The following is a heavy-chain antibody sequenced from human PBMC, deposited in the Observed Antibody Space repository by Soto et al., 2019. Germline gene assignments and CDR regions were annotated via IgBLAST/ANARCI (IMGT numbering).Heavy chain of an antibody. J-gene: IGHJ4*02. CDR2: ISYDGYNK. V-gene: IGHV3-30*03. CDR1: EFTFSNYA. D-gene: IGHD4-17*01. CDR3: ARGPSYSDSYFDY. Sequence: GGSLRLSCAASEFTFSNYAMHWVRQPPGKGLQWLAVISYDGYNKYYADSVEGRFTISRDNSKNTVYLQMNSLRLEDAAVYYCARGPSYSDSYFDYWGQGTLVTVSS.